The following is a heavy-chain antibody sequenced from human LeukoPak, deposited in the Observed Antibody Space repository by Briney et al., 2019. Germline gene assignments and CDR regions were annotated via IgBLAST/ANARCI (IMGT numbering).Heavy chain of an antibody. Sequence: KPSETLSLTCAVYGGSFSGYYWSWIRQPPGKGLEWIGEINHSGSTNYNPSLKSRVTISVDTSKNQFSLKLSSVTAADTAVYYCARGRIVATISDFDYWGQGTLVTVSP. J-gene: IGHJ4*02. CDR3: ARGRIVATISDFDY. V-gene: IGHV4-34*01. D-gene: IGHD5-12*01. CDR2: INHSGST. CDR1: GGSFSGYY.